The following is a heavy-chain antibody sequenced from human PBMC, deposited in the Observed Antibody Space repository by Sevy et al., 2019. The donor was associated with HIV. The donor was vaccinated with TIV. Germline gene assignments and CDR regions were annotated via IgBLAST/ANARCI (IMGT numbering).Heavy chain of an antibody. CDR1: GFTFTNAW. D-gene: IGHD3-22*01. V-gene: IGHV3-15*07. CDR3: TTGPYYYDSSGYSDY. Sequence: GGSLRLSCAASGFTFTNAWMNWVRQAPGQGLQSVGRIKSKTDGGTTDYAAPVKGRFTISRDDSKNTLYLQMNSLKTEDTAVYYCTTGPYYYDSSGYSDYWGQGTLVTVSS. CDR2: IKSKTDGGTT. J-gene: IGHJ4*02.